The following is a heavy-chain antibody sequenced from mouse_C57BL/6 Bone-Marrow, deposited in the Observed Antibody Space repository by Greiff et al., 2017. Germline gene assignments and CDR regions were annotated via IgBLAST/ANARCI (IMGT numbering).Heavy chain of an antibody. V-gene: IGHV14-4*01. CDR3: TNITTVVATRWYFDV. CDR1: GFNIKDDY. Sequence: VQLQQSGAELVRPGASVKLSCTASGFNIKDDYMHWVKQRPEQGLEWIGWIDPENCDTEYASKFQGKATITADTSSNTAYLQLSSLTSEDTAVYYCTNITTVVATRWYFDVWGTGTTVTVSS. D-gene: IGHD1-1*01. J-gene: IGHJ1*03. CDR2: IDPENCDT.